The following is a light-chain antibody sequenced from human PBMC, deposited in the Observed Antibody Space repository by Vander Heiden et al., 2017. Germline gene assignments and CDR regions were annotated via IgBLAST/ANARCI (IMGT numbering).Light chain of an antibody. V-gene: IGLV2-14*03. CDR2: DVS. Sequence: QSALTQPASVSGSPGQSITISCTGSSSDIGGYNYVSWYQQHPGKAPKLMIHDVSDRPSGVSNRFSGSKSGNTASLTISGLQAEDEADYYCCSYTSSCTLYVFGTGTKVTVI. CDR3: CSYTSSCTLYV. J-gene: IGLJ1*01. CDR1: SSDIGGYNY.